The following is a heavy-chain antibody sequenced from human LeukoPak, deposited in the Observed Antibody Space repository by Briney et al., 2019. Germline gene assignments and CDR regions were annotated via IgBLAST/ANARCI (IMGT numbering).Heavy chain of an antibody. CDR3: ARVSSSIAVAGTHYYMDV. J-gene: IGHJ6*03. D-gene: IGHD6-19*01. CDR2: IYYSGST. V-gene: IGHV4-59*01. CDR1: GGSISSYY. Sequence: SETLSLTCTVSGGSISSYYWSWIRQPPGKGLEWIGYIYYSGSTNYNPSLKSRVTISVDTSKNQFSLKLSSVTAADTAVYYCARVSSSIAVAGTHYYMDVWGKGTTVTVSS.